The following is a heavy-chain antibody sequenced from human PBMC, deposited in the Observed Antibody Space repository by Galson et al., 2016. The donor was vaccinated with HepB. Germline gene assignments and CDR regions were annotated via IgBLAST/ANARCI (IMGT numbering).Heavy chain of an antibody. J-gene: IGHJ6*02. CDR1: GGSVSSGGYY. Sequence: SETLSLTCTVSGGSVSSGGYYWTWIRQPPGKGLEWIGYIYYSGSTKYNPSLKSRVTISVDTSKNQFSLKLGSVTAADTAVYYCARERNYYGMDVWGQGTTVTVSS. CDR3: ARERNYYGMDV. V-gene: IGHV4-61*08. CDR2: IYYSGST.